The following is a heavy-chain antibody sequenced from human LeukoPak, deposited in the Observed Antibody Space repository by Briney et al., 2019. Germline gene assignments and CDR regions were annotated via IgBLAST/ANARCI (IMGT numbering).Heavy chain of an antibody. CDR2: INHSGST. J-gene: IGHJ4*02. V-gene: IGHV4-34*01. CDR1: GGSFSGYY. D-gene: IGHD2-2*01. Sequence: SETLSLTCAVYGGSFSGYYWSWIRQPPGKGLEWIGEINHSGSTNYNPSLKSRVTISVDTSKNQFSLKLSSVTAADTAVYHCARAFRDCSSTSCYAAIFDYWGQGTLVTVSS. CDR3: ARAFRDCSSTSCYAAIFDY.